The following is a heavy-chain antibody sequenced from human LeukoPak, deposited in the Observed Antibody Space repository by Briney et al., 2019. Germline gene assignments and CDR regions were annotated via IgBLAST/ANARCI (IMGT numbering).Heavy chain of an antibody. V-gene: IGHV3-21*01. Sequence: GGSLRLSCAASGFTFSTHNMNWVRQAPGKGLEWVSSITSGSTYVFYADSVKGRLTISRDNAKNSLYVKMSSLRADDTAVYYCATYSGTYRDYWGQGTLVTVSS. J-gene: IGHJ4*02. CDR1: GFTFSTHN. CDR3: ATYSGTYRDY. D-gene: IGHD1-26*01. CDR2: ITSGSTYV.